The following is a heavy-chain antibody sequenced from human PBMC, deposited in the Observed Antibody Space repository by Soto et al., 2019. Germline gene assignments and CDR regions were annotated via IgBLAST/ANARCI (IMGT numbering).Heavy chain of an antibody. Sequence: GASVKVSCKVSGYTLTELSMHWVRQAPGKGLEWMGGFDPEDGETIYAQKFQGRVTMTEDTSTDTAYMELSSLRSEDTAVYYCATEPYSSPRVNWFDPWGQGTLVTVSS. CDR1: GYTLTELS. CDR3: ATEPYSSPRVNWFDP. J-gene: IGHJ5*02. CDR2: FDPEDGET. D-gene: IGHD6-13*01. V-gene: IGHV1-24*01.